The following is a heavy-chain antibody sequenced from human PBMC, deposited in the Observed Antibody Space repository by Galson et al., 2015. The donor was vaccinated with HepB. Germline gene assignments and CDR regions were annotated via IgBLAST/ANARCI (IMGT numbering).Heavy chain of an antibody. CDR2: INPDGTTT. D-gene: IGHD1-26*01. CDR3: VRDSGTYPGYYDF. Sequence: SLRLSCAASGFTFSGSAMYWVRQASGKGLVWVSVINPDGTTTDYADSVRGRFTISRDNVRNTMFLQMNSLRAEDMGVYYCVRDSGTYPGYYDFWGQGILVTVSS. CDR1: GFTFSGSA. J-gene: IGHJ4*02. V-gene: IGHV3-74*01.